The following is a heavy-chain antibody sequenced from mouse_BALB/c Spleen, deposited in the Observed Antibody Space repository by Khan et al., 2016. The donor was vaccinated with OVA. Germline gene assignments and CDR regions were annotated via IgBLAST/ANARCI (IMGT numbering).Heavy chain of an antibody. J-gene: IGHJ2*01. CDR2: ISYSGST. CDR3: ARTARMEY. V-gene: IGHV3-2*02. Sequence: EVQLQESGPGLVKPSQSLSLTCTVSGYSFTSGYVWYLSRQFPGNQLEWMGLISYSGSTNYNPSLKSRISITPDTSKNQFFLQLNSVTIEDAATYYCARTARMEYWGQGTTLTVSS. D-gene: IGHD1-2*01. CDR1: GYSFTSGYV.